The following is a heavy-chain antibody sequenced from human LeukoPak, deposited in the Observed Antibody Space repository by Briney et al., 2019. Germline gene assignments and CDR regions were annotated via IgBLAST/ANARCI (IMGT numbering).Heavy chain of an antibody. CDR2: IYYSGST. CDR1: GGSISSGDYY. V-gene: IGHV4-30-4*01. Sequence: PSETLSLTCTVAGGSISSGDYYWSWIRQPPWKGLEWIGYIYYSGSTYYNPSLKSRVTISVDTSKNQFSLKLSSVTAADTAVYYCARDRDMYYFDYWGQGTLVTVSS. CDR3: ARDRDMYYFDY. J-gene: IGHJ4*02.